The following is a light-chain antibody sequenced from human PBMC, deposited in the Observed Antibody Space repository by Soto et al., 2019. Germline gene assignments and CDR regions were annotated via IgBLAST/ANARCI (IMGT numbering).Light chain of an antibody. V-gene: IGKV3-15*01. Sequence: ETLMTQSPATLSVSPGERATLSCRASQSVSLNLAWYQQRPGQTPTLLLYGASTMPIGIPDRFSGSGSGTEFTLSITALQAEDFAVYYCQQYHDWPPNTFGQGTRLEI. CDR3: QQYHDWPPNT. CDR1: QSVSLN. CDR2: GAS. J-gene: IGKJ5*01.